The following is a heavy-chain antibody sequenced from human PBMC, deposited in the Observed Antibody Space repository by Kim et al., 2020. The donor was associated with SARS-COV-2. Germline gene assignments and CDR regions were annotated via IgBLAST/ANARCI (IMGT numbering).Heavy chain of an antibody. Sequence: SETLSLTCTVSGGSISSYYWSWIRQPPGKGLEWIGYIYYSGSTNYNPSLKSRVTISVDTSKNQFSLKLSSVTAADTAVYYCARDGITMVRGVIITNAFDIWGQGTMVTVSS. CDR3: ARDGITMVRGVIITNAFDI. CDR2: IYYSGST. J-gene: IGHJ3*02. D-gene: IGHD3-10*01. V-gene: IGHV4-59*01. CDR1: GGSISSYY.